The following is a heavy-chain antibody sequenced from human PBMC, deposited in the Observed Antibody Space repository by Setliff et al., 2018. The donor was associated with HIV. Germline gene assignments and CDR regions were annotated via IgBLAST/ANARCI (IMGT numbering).Heavy chain of an antibody. J-gene: IGHJ1*01. V-gene: IGHV4-59*01. D-gene: IGHD3-22*01. CDR1: GASINSYF. CDR3: AGVNYYDAIGLRAEYFQL. CDR2: IYYTGST. Sequence: SETLSLTCTVSGASINSYFWSWIRQPPGKGPEWLGYIYYTGSTNYNPALESRITMSVDTSKNQFSLTLKSVTAADTGVYYCAGVNYYDAIGLRAEYFQLWGQGTQVTVSS.